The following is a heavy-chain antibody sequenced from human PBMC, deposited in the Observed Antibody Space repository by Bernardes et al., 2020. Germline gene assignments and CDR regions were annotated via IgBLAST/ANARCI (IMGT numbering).Heavy chain of an antibody. CDR1: GGSISSSNYY. V-gene: IGHV4-39*01. Sequence: TLSLTCTVSGGSISSSNYYWGWIRQPPGKGLEWIGSIYFSGRTYYNPSVKCRVTISVDTSKNQFSLTLTSVTAADTAVYYCTSRGYCSGDTCYSNYYAYYGMDVWGQGNTVNVSS. D-gene: IGHD2-15*01. CDR3: TSRGYCSGDTCYSNYYAYYGMDV. CDR2: IYFSGRT. J-gene: IGHJ6*02.